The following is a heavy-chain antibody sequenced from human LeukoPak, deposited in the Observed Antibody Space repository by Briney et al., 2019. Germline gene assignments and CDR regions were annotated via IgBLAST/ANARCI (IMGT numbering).Heavy chain of an antibody. J-gene: IGHJ5*02. Sequence: SETLSLTCTVSGYSISSGYYWSWIRQPPGKGLEWIGYIYYSGSTNYNPSLKSRVTISVDTSKNQFSLKLSSVTAADTAVYYCARSSSWYVAWFDPWGQGTLVTVSS. CDR2: IYYSGST. CDR1: GYSISSGYY. CDR3: ARSSSWYVAWFDP. V-gene: IGHV4-61*01. D-gene: IGHD6-13*01.